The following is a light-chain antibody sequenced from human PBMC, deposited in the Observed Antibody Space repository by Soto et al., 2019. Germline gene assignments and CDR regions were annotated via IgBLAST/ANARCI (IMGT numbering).Light chain of an antibody. CDR3: MQGTHWRRT. J-gene: IGKJ1*01. V-gene: IGKV2D-29*01. CDR2: EVS. Sequence: DIVMTQTPLSLSVTPGQPASISCQSSQSLLHSDGKTYLSWYLQRPGQPLRLLIYEVSNRFSGVPDRLNGSGSGTDFTLKISRVEAEDVGVYYCMQGTHWRRTFGQGTKVDIK. CDR1: QSLLHSDGKTY.